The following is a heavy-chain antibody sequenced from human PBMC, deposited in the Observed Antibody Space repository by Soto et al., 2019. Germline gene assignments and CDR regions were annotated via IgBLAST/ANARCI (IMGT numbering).Heavy chain of an antibody. CDR2: IYYSGST. D-gene: IGHD4-17*01. Sequence: PSETLSLTCAVSGGSFSSYYWSWIRQPPGEGLEWIGSIYYSGSTNYNPSLKSRVTISIDTSKNHFSLKLSSVTAAGTAVYFCARAYYGDYPYFDYWGQGTLVTVYS. J-gene: IGHJ4*02. CDR3: ARAYYGDYPYFDY. CDR1: GGSFSSYY. V-gene: IGHV4-59*01.